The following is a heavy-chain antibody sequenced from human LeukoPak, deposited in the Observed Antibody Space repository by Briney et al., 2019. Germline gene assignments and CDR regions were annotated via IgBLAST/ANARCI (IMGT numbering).Heavy chain of an antibody. CDR2: IYHSGRT. CDR1: GYSISSGYY. Sequence: SETLSLTCTVSGYSISSGYYWGWIRQPPGKGLEWIGSIYHSGRTYYNPSLKSRVTISVDTSKNQFSLKLSSVTAADTAVYYCAGNYGSGSYQDYYYYMDVWGKGTTVTVSS. J-gene: IGHJ6*03. CDR3: AGNYGSGSYQDYYYYMDV. V-gene: IGHV4-38-2*02. D-gene: IGHD3-10*01.